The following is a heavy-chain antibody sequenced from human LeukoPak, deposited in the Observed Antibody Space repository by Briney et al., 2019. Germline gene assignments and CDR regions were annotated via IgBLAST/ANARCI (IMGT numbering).Heavy chain of an antibody. J-gene: IGHJ6*02. V-gene: IGHV3-30-3*01. D-gene: IGHD3-22*01. CDR1: GFTFSSYA. CDR2: ISYDGSNK. Sequence: GRSLRLSCAASGFTFSSYAMHWFRQAPGKGLEWVAVISYDGSNKYYADSVKGRFTISRDNSKNTLYLQMNSLRAEDTAVYYCARVGNSYDQDYYYYGMDVWGQGTTVTVSS. CDR3: ARVGNSYDQDYYYYGMDV.